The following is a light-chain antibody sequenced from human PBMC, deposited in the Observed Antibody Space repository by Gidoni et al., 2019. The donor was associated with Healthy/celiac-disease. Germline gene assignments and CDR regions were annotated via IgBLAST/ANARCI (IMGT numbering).Light chain of an antibody. CDR1: NIGSKS. V-gene: IGLV3-21*04. CDR3: QVWDSSSDHVV. J-gene: IGLJ2*01. Sequence: SYLLTQPPSVSLAPGNTARITCGGNNIGSKSVHWDQQKPGQAPVLVIYYDSDRPSGIPERFSGSNSGNTATLTISRVEAGDEADYYCQVWDSSSDHVVFGGGTKLTVL. CDR2: YDS.